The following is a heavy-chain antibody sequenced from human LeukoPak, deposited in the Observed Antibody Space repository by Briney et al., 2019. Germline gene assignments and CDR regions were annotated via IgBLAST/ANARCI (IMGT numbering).Heavy chain of an antibody. CDR1: GYSISSGYY. CDR2: IYHSGST. J-gene: IGHJ4*02. V-gene: IGHV4-38-2*02. CDR3: ARGADSGSYYVIFDY. D-gene: IGHD1-26*01. Sequence: PSETLSLTCTVSGYSISSGYYWGWIRQPPGKGLEWIGSIYHSGSTYYNPSLKSRVTISVDTSKNQFSLKLSSVTAADTAVYYCARGADSGSYYVIFDYWGQGTLVTVSS.